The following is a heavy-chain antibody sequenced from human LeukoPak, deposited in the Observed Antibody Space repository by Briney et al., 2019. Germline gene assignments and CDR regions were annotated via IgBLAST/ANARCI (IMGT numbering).Heavy chain of an antibody. Sequence: GGSLRISCAASGFTFSSYAMSWVRQAPGKGLEGVSAISGSGGSTYYADSVKGRFTISRDNSKNTLYLQMNSLRAEDTAVYYCAKEIAVARTKRNAFDICGQGTMVTVSP. CDR2: ISGSGGST. J-gene: IGHJ3*02. V-gene: IGHV3-23*01. D-gene: IGHD6-19*01. CDR1: GFTFSSYA. CDR3: AKEIAVARTKRNAFDI.